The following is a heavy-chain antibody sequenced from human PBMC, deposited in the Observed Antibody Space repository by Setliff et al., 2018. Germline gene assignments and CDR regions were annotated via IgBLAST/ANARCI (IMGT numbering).Heavy chain of an antibody. J-gene: IGHJ4*02. CDR1: GYTFINYE. CDR3: ARNIVPLN. Sequence: GASVKVSCKASGYTFINYEINWVRQATGQGLEWMGGMNPNNGNTGYAQKFQGRVTMTRDTSTSTAYMELRSLRSDDTAVYYCARNIVPLNWGQGTLVTVSS. CDR2: MNPNNGNT. V-gene: IGHV1-8*02. D-gene: IGHD5-12*01.